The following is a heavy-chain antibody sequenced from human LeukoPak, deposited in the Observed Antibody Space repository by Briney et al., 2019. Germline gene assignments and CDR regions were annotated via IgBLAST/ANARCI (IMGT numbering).Heavy chain of an antibody. CDR3: ATESSLSN. D-gene: IGHD3-16*02. CDR1: GFNFGSYA. Sequence: GGSLRLSCAASGFNFGSYAMDWVRQAPGKGLEWVGDISYDGGYQSYAVSVRGRFTISRDNSKNMLFLQMNSLGPEDAAVYYCATESSLSNWGHGTLVTVSS. CDR2: ISYDGGYQ. V-gene: IGHV3-30*03. J-gene: IGHJ4*01.